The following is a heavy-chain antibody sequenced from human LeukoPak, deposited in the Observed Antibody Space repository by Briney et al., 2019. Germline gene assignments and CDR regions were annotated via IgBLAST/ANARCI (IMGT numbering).Heavy chain of an antibody. CDR2: ISAYNGNT. V-gene: IGHV1-18*01. CDR1: GYTFTSYG. Sequence: ASVKVSCKASGYTFTSYGISWVRQARGQGLEWMGWISAYNGNTNYTQKFQGRVTMTRDTSITTAYMELSRLRSDDTAVYYCARAPMTTVTLGDYWGQGTLVTVSS. CDR3: ARAPMTTVTLGDY. D-gene: IGHD4-11*01. J-gene: IGHJ4*02.